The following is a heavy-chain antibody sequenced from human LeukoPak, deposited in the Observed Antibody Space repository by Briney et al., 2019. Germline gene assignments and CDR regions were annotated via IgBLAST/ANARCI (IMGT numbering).Heavy chain of an antibody. J-gene: IGHJ4*02. Sequence: GASVKVSCKASGYTFTCYYIHWVRQAPGQGLEWMGCINPNSGGTNYAQKFQGRVTMTRDTSITTAYMELSRLRSDDTAVYYCARCTYYYGSRSCSPFDYWGQGTLVTVSS. D-gene: IGHD3-10*01. CDR2: INPNSGGT. V-gene: IGHV1-2*02. CDR3: ARCTYYYGSRSCSPFDY. CDR1: GYTFTCYY.